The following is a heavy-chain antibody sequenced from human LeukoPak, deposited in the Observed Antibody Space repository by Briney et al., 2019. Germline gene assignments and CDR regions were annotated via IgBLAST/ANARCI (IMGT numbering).Heavy chain of an antibody. Sequence: ASVKVSCKASGYTFTSYDINWVRQATGQGLEWMGWMNPNSGNTGYAQKFQGRVTITRNTSISTAYMELSSLSSEDTAVYYCAASSSGWYLGDYWGQGTLVTVSS. CDR2: MNPNSGNT. D-gene: IGHD6-19*01. J-gene: IGHJ4*02. CDR3: AASSSGWYLGDY. CDR1: GYTFTSYD. V-gene: IGHV1-8*03.